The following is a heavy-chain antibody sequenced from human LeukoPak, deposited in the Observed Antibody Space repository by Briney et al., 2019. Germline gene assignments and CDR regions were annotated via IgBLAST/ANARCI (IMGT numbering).Heavy chain of an antibody. V-gene: IGHV3-23*01. CDR2: ISGSGGST. D-gene: IGHD3-10*01. CDR1: GFTFSHYG. Sequence: GGSLRLSCAASGFTFSHYGMSWVRQAPGEWLEWVSAISGSGGSTYYADSVKGRFTISRDNSKNTLYLQMNSLRAEDTAVYYCANEPTTGDDYWGQGTLVTVSS. J-gene: IGHJ4*02. CDR3: ANEPTTGDDY.